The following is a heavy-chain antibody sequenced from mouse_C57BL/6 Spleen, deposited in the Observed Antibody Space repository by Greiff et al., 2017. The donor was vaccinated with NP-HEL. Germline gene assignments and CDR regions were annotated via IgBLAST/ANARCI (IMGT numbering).Heavy chain of an antibody. V-gene: IGHV5-4*01. CDR1: GFTFSSYA. CDR2: ISDGGSYT. Sequence: EVKLQESGGGLVKPGGSLKLSCAASGFTFSSYAMSWVRQTPEKRLEWVATISDGGSYTYYPDNVKGRFTISRDNAKNNLYLQMSHLKSEDTAMYYCARDDYYGSREDYFDYWGQGTTLTVSS. D-gene: IGHD1-1*01. CDR3: ARDDYYGSREDYFDY. J-gene: IGHJ2*01.